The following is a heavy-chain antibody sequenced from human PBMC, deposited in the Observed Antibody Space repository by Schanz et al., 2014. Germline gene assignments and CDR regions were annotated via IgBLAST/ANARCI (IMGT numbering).Heavy chain of an antibody. V-gene: IGHV7-4-1*02. D-gene: IGHD6-19*01. CDR3: TTETIAMAGTFSI. Sequence: QVQLVQSGSELKKPGASVKVSCKSSEFTFTHYPINWVRQAPGQGLEWMGWINTNTGNPTYAQGFTGRFVFSLDTSVSTAYLQISSLRVEDSGVYYCTTETIAMAGTFSIWGQGTLVTVSS. CDR2: INTNTGNP. J-gene: IGHJ4*02. CDR1: EFTFTHYP.